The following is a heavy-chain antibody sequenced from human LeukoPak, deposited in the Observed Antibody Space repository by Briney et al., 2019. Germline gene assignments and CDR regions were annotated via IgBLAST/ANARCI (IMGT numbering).Heavy chain of an antibody. V-gene: IGHV1-2*02. D-gene: IGHD3-10*01. CDR3: ARAMITMIRGVMGY. J-gene: IGHJ4*02. CDR1: GYTFPGYY. Sequence: GASVKVSCKASGYTFPGYYMHWLRQAPGQGLEWMGWINPNSGGTNYAQKFQGRVTMTRDTSISTAYMELSRLRSDDTAVYYCARAMITMIRGVMGYWGQGTLVTVSS. CDR2: INPNSGGT.